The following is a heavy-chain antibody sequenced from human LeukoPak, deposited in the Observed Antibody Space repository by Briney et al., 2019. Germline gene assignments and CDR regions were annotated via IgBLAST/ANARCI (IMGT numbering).Heavy chain of an antibody. Sequence: ASVKVSCKASGYTFTEYYMHWVRQAPGQGLEWMGIINPRGSSTNYAQKFQGRVTMTRDTSTSTFYMELSSLRSEDTAVYYCARGDILTGVFDYWGQGTLVTVSS. D-gene: IGHD3-9*01. V-gene: IGHV1-46*01. J-gene: IGHJ4*02. CDR2: INPRGSST. CDR3: ARGDILTGVFDY. CDR1: GYTFTEYY.